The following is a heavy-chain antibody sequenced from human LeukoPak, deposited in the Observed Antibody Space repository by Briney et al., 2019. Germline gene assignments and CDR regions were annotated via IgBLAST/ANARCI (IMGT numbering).Heavy chain of an antibody. CDR3: ARDTAQDYYYYGMDV. D-gene: IGHD5-18*01. CDR2: ISSGSSYI. V-gene: IGHV3-21*01. CDR1: GFTFSSYS. J-gene: IGHJ6*02. Sequence: GGSLRLSCAASGFTFSSYSMNWVRQAPGKGLEWVSSISSGSSYIYYADSVKGRFTISRDNAKNSLYLQMNSLRAEDTAVYYCARDTAQDYYYYGMDVWGQGTTVTVSS.